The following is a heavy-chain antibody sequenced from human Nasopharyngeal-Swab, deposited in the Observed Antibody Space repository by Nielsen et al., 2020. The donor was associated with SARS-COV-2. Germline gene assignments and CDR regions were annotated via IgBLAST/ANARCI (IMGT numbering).Heavy chain of an antibody. Sequence: SLKISCAASGFTFDDYAMHWVRQAPGKGLEWVSGISWNSGSIGYADSVKGRFTISRDNAKNSLYLQMNSLRAEDTALYYCAKDIDYGDYRGQGTLVTVSS. CDR3: AKDIDYGDY. CDR2: ISWNSGSI. CDR1: GFTFDDYA. J-gene: IGHJ4*02. V-gene: IGHV3-9*01.